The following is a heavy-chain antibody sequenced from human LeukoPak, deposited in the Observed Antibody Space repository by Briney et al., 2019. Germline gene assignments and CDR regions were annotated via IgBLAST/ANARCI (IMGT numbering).Heavy chain of an antibody. CDR2: MNPNSGNT. D-gene: IGHD3-3*01. V-gene: IGHV1-8*01. J-gene: IGHJ4*02. CDR3: ARGRTIFGVDIDY. Sequence: ASVKVSCKASGYTFTSYDINWVRQATGQGLEWMGWMNPNSGNTGYAQKFQGRVTMTRNTSISTAYMELSSPRSEDTAVYYCARGRTIFGVDIDYWGQGTLVTVSS. CDR1: GYTFTSYD.